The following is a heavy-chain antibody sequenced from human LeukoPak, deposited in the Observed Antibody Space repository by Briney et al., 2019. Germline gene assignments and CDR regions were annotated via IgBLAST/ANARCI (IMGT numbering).Heavy chain of an antibody. Sequence: SETLSLTCAVYGGSFSGYYWSWIRQPPGKGLEWIGEINHSGSTNYNPSLKSRVTISVDTSKNQFSLQLNSVTPEDTAVYYCARASGWYREYYFDYWGQGTLVTVSS. CDR3: ARASGWYREYYFDY. CDR2: INHSGST. V-gene: IGHV4-34*01. CDR1: GGSFSGYY. D-gene: IGHD6-19*01. J-gene: IGHJ4*02.